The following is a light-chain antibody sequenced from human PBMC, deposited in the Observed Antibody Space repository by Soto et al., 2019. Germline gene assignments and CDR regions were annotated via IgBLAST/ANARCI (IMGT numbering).Light chain of an antibody. CDR2: DGS. CDR1: QSVSSSY. J-gene: IGKJ1*01. V-gene: IGKV3-20*01. Sequence: EIVLTQSPGTLSLSPGERATLSCRASQSVSSSYLPWYQQKPGQAPRLIIYDGSSRATAIPDRFSGSGSGTGFSLTITRLEPEDFAVYYCQQYLNSPWTFGQGTKVDIK. CDR3: QQYLNSPWT.